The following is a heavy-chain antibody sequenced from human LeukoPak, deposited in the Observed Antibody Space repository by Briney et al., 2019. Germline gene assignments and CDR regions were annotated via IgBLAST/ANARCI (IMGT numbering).Heavy chain of an antibody. D-gene: IGHD4-23*01. V-gene: IGHV3-23*01. CDR1: GFTFSSYA. CDR2: ISGSGGST. Sequence: PGGSLRLSCAASGFTFSSYAMSWVRQAPGKGLEWVSAISGSGGSTYYADSVKGRFTISRDNSKNTLYLQMNSLRAEDTAVYYCAKDRDDYGGIPYFDYWGQGTLVTVSS. J-gene: IGHJ4*02. CDR3: AKDRDDYGGIPYFDY.